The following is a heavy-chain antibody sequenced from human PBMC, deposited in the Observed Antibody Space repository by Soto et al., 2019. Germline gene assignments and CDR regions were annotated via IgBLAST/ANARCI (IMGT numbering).Heavy chain of an antibody. CDR2: IIPIFGTA. CDR3: ARDGVDYYGSGSYPP. D-gene: IGHD3-10*01. V-gene: IGHV1-69*13. Sequence: ASVKVSCKASGGTFSSYAISWVRQAPGQGLEWMGGIIPIFGTANYAQKFRGRVTITADESTSTAYMELSSLRSEDTAVYYCARDGVDYYGSGSYPPWGQGTLVTVSS. J-gene: IGHJ5*02. CDR1: GGTFSSYA.